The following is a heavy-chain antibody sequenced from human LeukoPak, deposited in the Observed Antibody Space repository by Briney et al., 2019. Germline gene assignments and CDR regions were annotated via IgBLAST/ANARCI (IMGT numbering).Heavy chain of an antibody. CDR2: IYSSGST. J-gene: IGHJ4*02. CDR3: ARGVVAAAGRTFDF. D-gene: IGHD6-13*01. CDR1: GGSISSGSYY. Sequence: SETLSLTCTVSGGSISSGSYYWSWIRQPAGKGLEWIGRIYSSGSTNYNPSLKSRVTISLDTSKNQFSLKLSSVTAADTAVYYCARGVVAAAGRTFDFWGQGTLVTVSS. V-gene: IGHV4-61*02.